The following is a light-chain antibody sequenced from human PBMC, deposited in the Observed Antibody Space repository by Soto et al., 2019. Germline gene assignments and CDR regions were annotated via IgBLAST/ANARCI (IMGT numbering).Light chain of an antibody. CDR3: QQYNNWPSWT. V-gene: IGKV3-15*01. CDR2: GAS. CDR1: QSVSSS. J-gene: IGKJ1*01. Sequence: EIVLTQSPATLSSFPGDRVTLSCRASQSVSSSLAWYQQKPGQAPRLLIYGASTRATGIPARFSGSGSGTEFTLTISSLQSEDFAVYYCQQYNNWPSWTFGQGTKVDIK.